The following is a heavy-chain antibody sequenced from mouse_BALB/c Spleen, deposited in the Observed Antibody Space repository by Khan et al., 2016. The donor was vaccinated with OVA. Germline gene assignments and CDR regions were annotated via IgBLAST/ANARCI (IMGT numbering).Heavy chain of an antibody. CDR1: GDSITSGY. D-gene: IGHD2-12*01. Sequence: EVQLQESGPSLVKPSQTLSLTCSVTGDSITSGYWNWIRKFPGNKLEYMGHIIYTGSTYYNPSLKSRISITRHTSENQYYLQLNSVTDEDTATYYCARSTYSFAFVYWGQGTLVTVSA. CDR3: ARSTYSFAFVY. J-gene: IGHJ3*01. V-gene: IGHV3-8*02. CDR2: IIYTGST.